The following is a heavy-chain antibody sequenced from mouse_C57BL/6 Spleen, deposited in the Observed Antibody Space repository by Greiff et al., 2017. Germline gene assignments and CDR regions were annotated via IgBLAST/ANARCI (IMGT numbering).Heavy chain of an antibody. CDR1: GFNIKDDY. Sequence: VQLQQSGAELVRPGASVKLSCTASGFNIKDDYMHWVKQRPEQGLEWIGWIDPENGDTEYASKFQGKATITADTSSNTAYLQLSSLTSGDTAVYYCTAYYGGKCDLDYWGQGTTLTVSS. J-gene: IGHJ2*01. D-gene: IGHD1-1*01. CDR3: TAYYGGKCDLDY. CDR2: IDPENGDT. V-gene: IGHV14-4*01.